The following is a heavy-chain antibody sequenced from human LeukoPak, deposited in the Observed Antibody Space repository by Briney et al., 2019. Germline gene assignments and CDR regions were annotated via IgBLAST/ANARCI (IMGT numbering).Heavy chain of an antibody. CDR2: IYTGGTT. J-gene: IGHJ4*02. V-gene: IGHV4-59*11. CDR1: GGSTSSHF. Sequence: PSETLSLTCTVSGGSTSSHFWSWIRHPPGKGLEWIGNIYTGGTTNYNPSLKSGVTISIDASKNQLSLHLASVTAADTAVYYCTKATKWLAFDDWGRGTLVTVSS. D-gene: IGHD6-19*01. CDR3: TKATKWLAFDD.